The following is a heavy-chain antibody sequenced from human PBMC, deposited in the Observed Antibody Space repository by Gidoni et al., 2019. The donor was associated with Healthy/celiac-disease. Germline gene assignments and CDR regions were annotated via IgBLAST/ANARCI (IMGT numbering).Heavy chain of an antibody. V-gene: IGHV3-48*02. D-gene: IGHD3-22*01. CDR2: ISSSSSTI. J-gene: IGHJ4*02. CDR3: ARERNYYDSSRGWYFDY. Sequence: EVQLVESGGGLVQPGGSLRLSCAASGFTFSSYSMNWVRQALGKGLEWVSYISSSSSTIYYADSVKGRFTISRDNAKNSLYLQMNSLRDEDTAVYYCARERNYYDSSRGWYFDYWGQGTLVTVSS. CDR1: GFTFSSYS.